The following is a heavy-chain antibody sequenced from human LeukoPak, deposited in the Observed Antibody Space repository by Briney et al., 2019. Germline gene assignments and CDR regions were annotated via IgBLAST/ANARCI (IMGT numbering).Heavy chain of an antibody. D-gene: IGHD3-22*01. CDR2: MSGSGGAI. CDR1: GFTFRDYS. J-gene: IGHJ4*02. V-gene: IGHV3-48*01. Sequence: GGSLRLSCVASGFTFRDYSMNWVRQAPGKGLEWLSYMSGSGGAIYYTDSVEGRFTISRDNDKNSLFLQMNSLRAEDTAVYYCARVGDYYESGGSWGQGTLVTVSS. CDR3: ARVGDYYESGGS.